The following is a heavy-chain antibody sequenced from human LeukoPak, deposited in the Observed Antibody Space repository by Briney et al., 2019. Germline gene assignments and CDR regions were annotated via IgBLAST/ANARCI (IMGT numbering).Heavy chain of an antibody. J-gene: IGHJ4*02. CDR1: RYTFTSYY. CDR3: ARDIWGYCSGGSCYLFDY. Sequence: ASVKVSCKASRYTFTSYYMHWVRQAPGQGLEWMGIINPSGGSTSYAQKFQGRVTMTRDTSTSTVYMELSSLRSEDTAVYYCARDIWGYCSGGSCYLFDYWGQGTLVTVSS. CDR2: INPSGGST. D-gene: IGHD2-15*01. V-gene: IGHV1-46*01.